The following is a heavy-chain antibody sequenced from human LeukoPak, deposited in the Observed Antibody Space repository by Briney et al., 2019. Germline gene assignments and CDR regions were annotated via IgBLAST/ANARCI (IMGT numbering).Heavy chain of an antibody. CDR2: ISSSSSTI. CDR3: ARERGGSYSAIDY. V-gene: IGHV3-48*04. D-gene: IGHD1-26*01. J-gene: IGHJ4*02. CDR1: GFTFSSYS. Sequence: GGALRLSCAASGFTFSSYSMNWVRQAPGKGLELVSFISSSSSTIYYADSVKGRFTISRDNAKNSLYLQMHSLRAEDTAVYYCARERGGSYSAIDYWGQGTLVTVSS.